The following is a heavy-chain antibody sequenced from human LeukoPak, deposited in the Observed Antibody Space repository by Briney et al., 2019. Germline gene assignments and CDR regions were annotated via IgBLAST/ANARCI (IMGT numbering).Heavy chain of an antibody. V-gene: IGHV4-39*01. CDR2: LYHSGST. D-gene: IGHD3-9*01. Sequence: SETLSLTCTVSGGSTSSSSYYWGWIRQPPGKGLERIGSLYHSGSTYQNPSLKSRVTISVDTSKNQFSLKLSSVTAADTAVYYCARAGYDLLTLAPDPANDYWGQGTLVTVSS. CDR1: GGSTSSSSYY. CDR3: ARAGYDLLTLAPDPANDY. J-gene: IGHJ4*02.